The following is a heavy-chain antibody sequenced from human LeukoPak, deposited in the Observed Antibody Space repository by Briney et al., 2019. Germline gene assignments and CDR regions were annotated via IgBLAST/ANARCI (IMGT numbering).Heavy chain of an antibody. CDR2: ISYDGSDK. V-gene: IGHV3-30*18. CDR1: GFTFSSYG. D-gene: IGHD3-22*01. J-gene: IGHJ4*02. Sequence: PGGSLRLSCAASGFTFSSYGMHWVRQAPGKGLEWVAVISYDGSDKYYADSVKGRFTISRDISKNTLYLQMNSLRAEDTAVYYCAKHYYDSRGYYHPGYWGQGTLVTVSS. CDR3: AKHYYDSRGYYHPGY.